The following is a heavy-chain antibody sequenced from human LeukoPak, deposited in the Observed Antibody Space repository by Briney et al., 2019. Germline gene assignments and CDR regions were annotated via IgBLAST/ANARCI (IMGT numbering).Heavy chain of an antibody. CDR3: AKDPSPDPYYYYGMDV. V-gene: IGHV3-30*18. CDR2: ISYDGSNK. CDR1: GYTFTGYY. Sequence: SCKASGYTFTGYYMHWVRQAPGKGLEWVAVISYDGSNKYYADSVKGRFTISRDNSKNTLYLQMNSLRAEDTAVYYCAKDPSPDPYYYYGMDVWGQGTTVTVSS. J-gene: IGHJ6*02.